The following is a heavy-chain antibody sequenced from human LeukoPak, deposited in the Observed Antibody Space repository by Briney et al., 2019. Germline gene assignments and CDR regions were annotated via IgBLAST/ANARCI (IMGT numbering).Heavy chain of an antibody. Sequence: ASVKVSCKASGYTFTGYYMHWVRQAPGQGLEWMGWINPNSGGTNYAQKFQGRVTMTRDTSISTAYMELSRLRSDDTAVYYCARGARIVVVTSDAFDIWGQGTTVTVSS. CDR3: ARGARIVVVTSDAFDI. CDR2: INPNSGGT. CDR1: GYTFTGYY. J-gene: IGHJ3*02. V-gene: IGHV1-2*02. D-gene: IGHD3-22*01.